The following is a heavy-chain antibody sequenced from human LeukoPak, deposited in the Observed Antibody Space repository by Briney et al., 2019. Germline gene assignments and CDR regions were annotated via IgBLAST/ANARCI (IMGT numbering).Heavy chain of an antibody. D-gene: IGHD6-13*01. CDR1: GFTFDDYA. J-gene: IGHJ4*02. CDR3: AKDGHLYSSSWYYFDY. V-gene: IGHV3-43D*03. CDR2: ISWDGDNT. Sequence: PGGSLRLSCAASGFTFDDYAMHWVRKAPGKGLEWVSLISWDGDNTYYADSVKGRFTISRDNSKNSLYLQMNSLRAEDTALYYCAKDGHLYSSSWYYFDYWGQGTLVTVSS.